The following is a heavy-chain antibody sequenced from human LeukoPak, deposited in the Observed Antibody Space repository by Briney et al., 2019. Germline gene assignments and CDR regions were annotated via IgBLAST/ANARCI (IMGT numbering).Heavy chain of an antibody. J-gene: IGHJ4*02. CDR3: ARGVGSSGYFDY. CDR1: GGSFSDYF. D-gene: IGHD3-22*01. CDR2: INHSGST. V-gene: IGHV4-34*01. Sequence: SETLSLTCAVYGGSFSDYFWSWIRQPPGRGLEWIGEINHSGSTNYNPSLKSRVTISVDTSKNQFSLKLSSVTAADTAVYYCARGVGSSGYFDYWGQGTLVTVSS.